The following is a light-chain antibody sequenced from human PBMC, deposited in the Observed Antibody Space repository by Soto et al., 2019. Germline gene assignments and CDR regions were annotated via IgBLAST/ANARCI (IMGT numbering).Light chain of an antibody. V-gene: IGKV1-5*03. CDR3: QQSFT. Sequence: DIQMTQSPSTLSASVGDRVTITCRASQSISSWLARYQQKPGKAPKLLIYKASSLESGVPSRFSGSGSGTEFTLTISSLQPDDFATYYGQQSFTFGPGTKVDIK. J-gene: IGKJ3*01. CDR2: KAS. CDR1: QSISSW.